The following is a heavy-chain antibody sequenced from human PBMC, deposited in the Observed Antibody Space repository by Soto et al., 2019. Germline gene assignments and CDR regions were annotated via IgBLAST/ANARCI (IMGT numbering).Heavy chain of an antibody. CDR3: AKDHWPKYSSPGYFDY. J-gene: IGHJ4*02. V-gene: IGHV3-30*18. CDR1: GFTFSSYG. D-gene: IGHD6-19*01. CDR2: ISYDGSNK. Sequence: GGSLRLSCAASGFTFSSYGIHWVRPAPGNWLELVAVISYDGSNKYYADSVKGRFTISRDNSKNTLYLQMNSLRAEDTAVFYCAKDHWPKYSSPGYFDYWGQGTLVTVSS.